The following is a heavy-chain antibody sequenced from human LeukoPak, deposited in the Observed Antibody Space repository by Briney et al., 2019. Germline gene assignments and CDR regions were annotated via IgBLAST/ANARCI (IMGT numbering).Heavy chain of an antibody. CDR2: ICYSGST. J-gene: IGHJ4*02. CDR1: LDSTTSNF. Sequence: SETLSLTCTVSLDSTTSNFWSWVRQPPGKGLEWIGYICYSGSTNYNPSLKSRVTISVDTSKNQFSLKLSSVTAADTAVYYCARADTAMVYFDYWGQGTLVTVSS. CDR3: ARADTAMVYFDY. V-gene: IGHV4-59*01. D-gene: IGHD5-18*01.